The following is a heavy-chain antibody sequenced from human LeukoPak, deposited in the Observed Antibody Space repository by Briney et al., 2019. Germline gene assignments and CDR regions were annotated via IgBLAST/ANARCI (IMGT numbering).Heavy chain of an antibody. CDR2: IYTSGST. CDR3: ARGLHHLFRSDP. D-gene: IGHD3-10*02. J-gene: IGHJ5*02. CDR1: GGSISSGSYY. Sequence: SETLSLTCTVSGGSISSGSYYWSWIRQPAGKGLEWIGRIYTSGSTNYNPSLKSRVTISVDTSKNQFSLKLSSVTAADTAVYYCARGLHHLFRSDPWGQGTLVTVSS. V-gene: IGHV4-61*02.